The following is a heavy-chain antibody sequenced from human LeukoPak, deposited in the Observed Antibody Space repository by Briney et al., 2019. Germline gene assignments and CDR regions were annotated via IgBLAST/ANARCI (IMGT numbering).Heavy chain of an antibody. Sequence: SVKVSCKASGGTFSSYAISWVRQAPGQGLEWMGGIIPIFGTANYAQKFQGRVTITTDESTSTAYMELSSLRSEDTAVYYCARGRYCSSTSCCYYFDYWGQGTLVTVSS. J-gene: IGHJ4*02. CDR3: ARGRYCSSTSCCYYFDY. CDR1: GGTFSSYA. CDR2: IIPIFGTA. V-gene: IGHV1-69*05. D-gene: IGHD2-2*01.